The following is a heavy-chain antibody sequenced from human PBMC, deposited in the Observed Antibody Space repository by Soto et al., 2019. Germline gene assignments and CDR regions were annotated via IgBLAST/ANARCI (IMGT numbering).Heavy chain of an antibody. Sequence: EVQLLESGGGLVQPGGSPRLSCAASGFTFRSYGMSWVRQAPGKGLEWVSAISGSGGSTYDADSVKGRFTISRDNSKNTLYLQMNSLRAEDTAVYYCAKNKVVVTAAFDYWGQGTLVTVSS. CDR2: ISGSGGST. V-gene: IGHV3-23*01. D-gene: IGHD2-15*01. CDR1: GFTFRSYG. CDR3: AKNKVVVTAAFDY. J-gene: IGHJ4*02.